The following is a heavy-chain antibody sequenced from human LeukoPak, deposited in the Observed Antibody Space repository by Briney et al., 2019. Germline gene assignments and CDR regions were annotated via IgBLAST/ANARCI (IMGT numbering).Heavy chain of an antibody. Sequence: GGSLRLSCVASGFTFDDYAMHWVRQAPGKGLEWVSGISWNRGSIGYADSVKGRLTISRDNAKMSLYLQMNSLRAEDTALYYCAKGYCSSISCHADYWGQGTLVTASS. CDR1: GFTFDDYA. CDR2: ISWNRGSI. V-gene: IGHV3-9*01. CDR3: AKGYCSSISCHADY. D-gene: IGHD2-2*01. J-gene: IGHJ4*02.